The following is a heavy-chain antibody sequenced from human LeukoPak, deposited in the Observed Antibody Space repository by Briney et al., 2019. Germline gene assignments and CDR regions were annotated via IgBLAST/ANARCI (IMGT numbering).Heavy chain of an antibody. CDR1: GLTFSTYG. CDR2: ISYEGRNQ. CDR3: AKGSAYGVYYYYGMDV. D-gene: IGHD4-17*01. Sequence: GGSLRLPCAPSGLTFSTYGVHWVRQAPGKGLEWLAFISYEGRNQYYAHSVKGRFTISRDNSENTLYLQMNRLIPEDTAVYYCAKGSAYGVYYYYGMDVWGQGTTVTVSS. J-gene: IGHJ6*02. V-gene: IGHV3-30*18.